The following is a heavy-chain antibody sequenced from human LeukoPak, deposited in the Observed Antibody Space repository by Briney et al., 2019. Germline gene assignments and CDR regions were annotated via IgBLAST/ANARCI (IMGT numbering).Heavy chain of an antibody. CDR1: GFTFNDYA. J-gene: IGHJ4*02. D-gene: IGHD1-14*01. CDR3: VKYITTGVPLPEY. V-gene: IGHV3-9*01. CDR2: ISWDSDNI. Sequence: GGSLRLSCAASGFTFNDYAMHWVRQAPGKGLEWVSGISWDSDNIYYADSVKGRFTISRDNAKSSLYLQMNSLRAEDTALYYCVKYITTGVPLPEYWGQGTLVTVSS.